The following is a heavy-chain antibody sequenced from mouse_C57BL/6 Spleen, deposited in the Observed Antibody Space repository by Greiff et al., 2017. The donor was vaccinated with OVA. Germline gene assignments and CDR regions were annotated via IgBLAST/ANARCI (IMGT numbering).Heavy chain of an antibody. CDR3: ARDDYPFNGGAMDD. Sequence: VQLQQSGPELVKPGASVKMSCKASGYTFTDYNMHWVKQSHGKSLEWIGYINPNNGGTRYTQKFKGKATLTVNKSSSTAYMELRSLTSEDSAVYYCARDDYPFNGGAMDDWGQGTSVTVSS. J-gene: IGHJ4*01. CDR1: GYTFTDYN. CDR2: INPNNGGT. V-gene: IGHV1-22*01. D-gene: IGHD2-4*01.